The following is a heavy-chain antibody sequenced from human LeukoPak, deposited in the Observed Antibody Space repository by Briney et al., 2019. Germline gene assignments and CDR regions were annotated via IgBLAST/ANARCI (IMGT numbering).Heavy chain of an antibody. J-gene: IGHJ4*02. CDR1: GYTFTVHH. Sequence: GASVKVSCKTSGYTFTVHHMHWVRQAPGQGLEWMGWINPSSGDTNYAQKFQGRVTMTRDTSISTAYMDLSRLRSDDTAVYYCARVPRPKYAGGQWDGDYWGQGTLVTVSS. D-gene: IGHD1-26*01. CDR2: INPSSGDT. CDR3: ARVPRPKYAGGQWDGDY. V-gene: IGHV1-2*02.